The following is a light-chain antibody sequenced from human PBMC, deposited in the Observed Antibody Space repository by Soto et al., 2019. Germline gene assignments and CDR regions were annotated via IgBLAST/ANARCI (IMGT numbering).Light chain of an antibody. V-gene: IGLV1-44*01. Sequence: QSVLTQPPSASGTPGQRVTISCSGSRSNIGNNAVSWYQQLPGTAPKLLIYNNNQRPSGVPDRFSGSKSGTSASLAISGQQSEDEGDYYRAAWPDRLNARRVFGGRTKLTVL. J-gene: IGLJ3*02. CDR1: RSNIGNNA. CDR3: AAWPDRLNARRV. CDR2: NNN.